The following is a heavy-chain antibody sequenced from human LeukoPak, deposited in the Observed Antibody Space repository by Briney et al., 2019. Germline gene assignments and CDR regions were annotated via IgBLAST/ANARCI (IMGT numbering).Heavy chain of an antibody. CDR2: ISGSGGST. CDR1: GFTFSSYA. CDR3: AKDFEGGSIVRPQSYYFDY. Sequence: PGGSLRLSCAASGFTFSSYAMSWVRQAPGKGLEWVSAISGSGGSTYYADSVKGRFTISRDNSKNMLYLQMNSLRAEDTAVYYCAKDFEGGSIVRPQSYYFDYWGQGTLVTVSS. D-gene: IGHD2-15*01. V-gene: IGHV3-23*01. J-gene: IGHJ4*02.